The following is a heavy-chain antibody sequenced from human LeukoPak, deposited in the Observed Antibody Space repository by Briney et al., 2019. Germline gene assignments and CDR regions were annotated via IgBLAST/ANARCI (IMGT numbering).Heavy chain of an antibody. D-gene: IGHD2-8*01. CDR1: GGSISSYY. Sequence: SETLSLTCTVSGGSISSYYWSWIRQPPWKGLEWIGYMYYSGSTNYNPSLKSRVTMSVDTSKNHFSLKMSSVTAADTAVYYCARDIGGRYSWYYFDYWGRGTLVTVSS. CDR2: MYYSGST. V-gene: IGHV4-59*01. CDR3: ARDIGGRYSWYYFDY. J-gene: IGHJ4*02.